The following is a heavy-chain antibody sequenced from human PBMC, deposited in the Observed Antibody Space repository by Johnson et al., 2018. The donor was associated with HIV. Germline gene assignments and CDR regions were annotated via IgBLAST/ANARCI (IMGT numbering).Heavy chain of an antibody. Sequence: QVLLVESGGGLVKPGGSLRLSCAASGFSFSDYYMSWISQAPGKGPEWVSYISSSGSTVYYADSVKGRFTISRDNAKNSLYLQMNSLRAEDTAVYYCATRDPTHRPGVFDIWGQGTMVTVSS. CDR1: GFSFSDYY. CDR2: ISSSGSTV. J-gene: IGHJ3*02. D-gene: IGHD1-14*01. CDR3: ATRDPTHRPGVFDI. V-gene: IGHV3-11*04.